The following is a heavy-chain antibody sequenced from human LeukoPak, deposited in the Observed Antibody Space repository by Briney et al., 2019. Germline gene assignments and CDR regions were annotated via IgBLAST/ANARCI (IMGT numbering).Heavy chain of an antibody. CDR3: AKTRGYYDSSGCYLDY. CDR2: ISGSGGST. V-gene: IGHV3-23*01. CDR1: GFTFSSYA. Sequence: GGSLRLSCAASGFTFSSYAMSWVRQAPGKGLEWVSAISGSGGSTYYADSVKGRFTISRDNSKNTLYLQMNSLRAEDTAVYYCAKTRGYYDSSGCYLDYWGQGTLVTVSS. J-gene: IGHJ4*02. D-gene: IGHD3-22*01.